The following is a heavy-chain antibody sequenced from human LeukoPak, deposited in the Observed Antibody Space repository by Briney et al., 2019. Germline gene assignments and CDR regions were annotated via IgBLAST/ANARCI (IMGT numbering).Heavy chain of an antibody. CDR2: IYHSGST. J-gene: IGHJ6*03. V-gene: IGHV4-4*02. Sequence: SGTLSLTCAVSGDSISSSNWWSWVRQPPGKGLEWIGEIYHSGSTNYNPSLKSRVTISVDKSKNQFSLKLSSVTAADTAVYYCARGEGYYYYYMDVWGKGTTVTVSS. CDR1: GDSISSSNW. CDR3: ARGEGYYYYYMDV.